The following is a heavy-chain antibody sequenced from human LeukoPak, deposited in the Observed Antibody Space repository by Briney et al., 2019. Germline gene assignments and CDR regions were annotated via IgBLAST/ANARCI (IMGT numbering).Heavy chain of an antibody. CDR2: IKQDGSEK. J-gene: IGHJ6*03. CDR3: ATDEGSSWSYYYYYYMDV. D-gene: IGHD6-13*01. CDR1: GFTFSSYW. Sequence: GGSLRLSCAASGFTFSSYWMSWVRQAPGKGLEWVANIKQDGSEKYYVDSVKGRFTISRDNAKNSLYLQMNSLRAEDTAVYYCATDEGSSWSYYYYYYMDVWGKGTTATVSS. V-gene: IGHV3-7*01.